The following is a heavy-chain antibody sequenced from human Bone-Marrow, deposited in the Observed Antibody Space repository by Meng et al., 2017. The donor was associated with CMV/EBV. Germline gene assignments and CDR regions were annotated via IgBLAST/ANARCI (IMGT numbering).Heavy chain of an antibody. D-gene: IGHD5-24*01. CDR3: ARVPITPSYYYGMDV. CDR2: IYYNENT. J-gene: IGHJ6*02. Sequence: SETLSLTCSVSGGSISSSSYYWGWIRQPPGKGLEWIGNIYYNENTYYNAFLKSRVTISVDTSKNQFSLKLSSVTAADTAVYYCARVPITPSYYYGMDVWGQGTTVTVSS. CDR1: GGSISSSSYY. V-gene: IGHV4-39*07.